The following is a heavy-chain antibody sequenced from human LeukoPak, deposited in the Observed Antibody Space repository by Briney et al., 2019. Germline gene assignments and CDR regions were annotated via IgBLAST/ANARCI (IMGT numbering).Heavy chain of an antibody. D-gene: IGHD3-9*01. CDR3: ARATIFHGAFDI. CDR2: IGTAGDT. V-gene: IGHV3-13*01. J-gene: IGHJ3*02. CDR1: GFTFSSYD. Sequence: GGSLRLSCAASGFTFSSYDMHWVRQATGKGLEWVSAIGTAGDTYYPGSVKGRFTISRENAKNSLYLQMNSLRAGDTAVYYCARATIFHGAFDIWGQGTMVTVSS.